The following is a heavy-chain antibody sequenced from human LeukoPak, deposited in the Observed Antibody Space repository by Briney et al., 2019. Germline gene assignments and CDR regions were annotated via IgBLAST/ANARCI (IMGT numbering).Heavy chain of an antibody. D-gene: IGHD6-19*01. Sequence: GGSLRLSCAASGFTVSSNYMSWVRQAPGKGLEWVANIRQDGSEIYYVDSVKGRFTISRDNAKNSLYLQMNSLRVEDTAWYYCARDSSGWALHSFDIWGQGTLVTVSS. V-gene: IGHV3-7*04. CDR2: IRQDGSEI. CDR3: ARDSSGWALHSFDI. J-gene: IGHJ3*02. CDR1: GFTVSSNY.